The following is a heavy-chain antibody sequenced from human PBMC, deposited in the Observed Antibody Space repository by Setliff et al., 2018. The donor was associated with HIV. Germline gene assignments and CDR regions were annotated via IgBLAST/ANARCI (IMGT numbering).Heavy chain of an antibody. CDR2: SSHNGST. J-gene: IGHJ4*02. V-gene: IGHV4-34*01. D-gene: IGHD2-2*02. Sequence: SETLSLTCAVYGGSFSAYYWSWIRQSPEMGLEWMAESSHNGSTKYNPSLGSRVTISLATAKNQFSLSLRSLSAADTAVYYCARDKRYRFPFDSWGQGTLVTVSS. CDR3: ARDKRYRFPFDS. CDR1: GGSFSAYY.